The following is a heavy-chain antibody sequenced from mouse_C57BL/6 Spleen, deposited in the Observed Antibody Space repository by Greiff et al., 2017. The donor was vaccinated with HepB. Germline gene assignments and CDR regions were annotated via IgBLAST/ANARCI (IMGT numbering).Heavy chain of an antibody. J-gene: IGHJ4*01. Sequence: QVQLKQPGAELVMPGASVKLSCKASGYTFTSYWMHWVKQRPGQGLEWIGEIDPSDSYTNYNQKFKGKSTLTVDKSSSTAYMQLSSLTSEDSAVYYCARGYDYEIGYYAMDYWGQGTSVTVSS. CDR3: ARGYDYEIGYYAMDY. CDR1: GYTFTSYW. D-gene: IGHD2-4*01. CDR2: IDPSDSYT. V-gene: IGHV1-69*01.